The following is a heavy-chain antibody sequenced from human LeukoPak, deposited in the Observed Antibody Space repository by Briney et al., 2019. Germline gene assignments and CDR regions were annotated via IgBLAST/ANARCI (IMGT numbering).Heavy chain of an antibody. CDR1: GYTLTELS. CDR3: ATVPEYYYDSSGFYGPFDY. CDR2: FDPKDGET. D-gene: IGHD3-22*01. J-gene: IGHJ4*02. Sequence: ASLKVSCKVSGYTLTELSMHWVRQAPGKGLEWMGGFDPKDGETIYAQKFQGRVTMTEDTSTDTAYMELSSLRSEDTAVYYCATVPEYYYDSSGFYGPFDYWGQGTLVTVSS. V-gene: IGHV1-24*01.